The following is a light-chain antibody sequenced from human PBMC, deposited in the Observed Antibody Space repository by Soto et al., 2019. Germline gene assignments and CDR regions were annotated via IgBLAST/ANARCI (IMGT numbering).Light chain of an antibody. CDR2: EGS. Sequence: QSVLTQPASVSGSPGQSIAISCTGTSRDVGSYNLVSWYQHHPGKAPKVMIYEGSKRPSGVSDRFSGSKSGNTASLTISGLQADDEADYYCCSYAGSGTYVFGSGTKLTVL. V-gene: IGLV2-23*01. J-gene: IGLJ1*01. CDR1: SRDVGSYNL. CDR3: CSYAGSGTYV.